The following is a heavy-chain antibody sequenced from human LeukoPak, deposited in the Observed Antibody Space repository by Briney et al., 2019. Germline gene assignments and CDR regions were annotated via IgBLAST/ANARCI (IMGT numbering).Heavy chain of an antibody. CDR3: ATGKALDYYASSGLGAFDI. D-gene: IGHD3-22*01. Sequence: AAVTVSYKVSGYTLTELSMHWVRQAPGKGGEGMGGFDPEDGETIYAHNIQGRVTMTEDAFTDTAYMELSSLRSEDTAVYYCATGKALDYYASSGLGAFDIWGQGTMVTVSS. CDR1: GYTLTELS. V-gene: IGHV1-24*01. CDR2: FDPEDGET. J-gene: IGHJ3*02.